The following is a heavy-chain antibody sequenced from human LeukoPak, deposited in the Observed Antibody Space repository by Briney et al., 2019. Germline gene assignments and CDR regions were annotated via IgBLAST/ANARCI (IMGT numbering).Heavy chain of an antibody. CDR2: IYPGDSDT. CDR1: GYTFTSYW. V-gene: IGHV5-51*01. Sequence: RGESLKISCEVSGYTFTSYWIGWVRQMPGKGLEWMGIIYPGDSDTRYSPSFQGQVTISADKSISTAYLQWSSLKASDTAMYYCARYVYYGSEFFDYWGQGTLVTVSS. J-gene: IGHJ4*02. CDR3: ARYVYYGSEFFDY. D-gene: IGHD3-10*01.